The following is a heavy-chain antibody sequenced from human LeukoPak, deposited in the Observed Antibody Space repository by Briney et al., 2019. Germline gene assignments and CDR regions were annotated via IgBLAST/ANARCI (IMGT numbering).Heavy chain of an antibody. CDR3: AREKNGNEPFDY. V-gene: IGHV3-53*01. CDR1: GFTVSSNY. J-gene: IGHJ4*02. D-gene: IGHD4-23*01. Sequence: PGGSLRLSCAASGFTVSSNYMNWVRQAPGKGLEWVSVIYSGGSTYYADSVRGRFTISRDNSKNTLYLQINSLRAEDTAVYYCAREKNGNEPFDYWGQGTLVTVSS. CDR2: IYSGGST.